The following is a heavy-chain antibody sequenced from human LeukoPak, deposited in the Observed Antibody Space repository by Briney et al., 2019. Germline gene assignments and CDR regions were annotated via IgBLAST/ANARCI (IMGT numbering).Heavy chain of an antibody. V-gene: IGHV3-21*01. CDR3: ARDDPQGAAFDI. CDR1: GFTFSSYS. J-gene: IGHJ3*02. D-gene: IGHD1-26*01. Sequence: PGGSLRLSCAASGFTFSSYSMNWVRQAPGKGLEWVSSISSSGSYIYYADSVKGRFTISRDNAKNSLYLQMNSLRAEDTAVYYCARDDPQGAAFDIWGQGTMVTVSS. CDR2: ISSSGSYI.